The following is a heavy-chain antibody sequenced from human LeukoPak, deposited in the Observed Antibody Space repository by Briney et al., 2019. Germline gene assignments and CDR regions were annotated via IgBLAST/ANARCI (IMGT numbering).Heavy chain of an antibody. V-gene: IGHV3-74*01. CDR1: GFIFSRYW. Sequence: GASLRLSCAASGFIFSRYWMHWVRQAPGKELVWVSRINNDGSSTNSADSVKGRFTISRDNAKDMLYLQMDSLRVEDTAIYYCARGPSVLGAIDNWGQGTLVALSS. J-gene: IGHJ4*02. CDR3: ARGPSVLGAIDN. CDR2: INNDGSST. D-gene: IGHD3-10*01.